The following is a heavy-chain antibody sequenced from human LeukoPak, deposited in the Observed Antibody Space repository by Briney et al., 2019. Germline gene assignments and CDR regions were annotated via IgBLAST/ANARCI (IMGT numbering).Heavy chain of an antibody. J-gene: IGHJ4*02. CDR3: AREGANDDYSNYYFDY. CDR1: GYTFTGYY. D-gene: IGHD4-11*01. CDR2: INPNSGGT. Sequence: GASVKVSCKASGYTFTGYYMHWVRQAPGQGLEWMGWINPNSGGTNYAQKFQGRVTMTRDTSISTAYMELSSLRSDDTAVYYCAREGANDDYSNYYFDYWGQGTLVNVSS. V-gene: IGHV1-2*02.